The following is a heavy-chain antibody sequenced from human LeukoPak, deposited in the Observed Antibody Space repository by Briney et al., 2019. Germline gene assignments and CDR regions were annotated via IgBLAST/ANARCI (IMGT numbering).Heavy chain of an antibody. Sequence: GGSLRLSCAASGFTVSSNYMTWVRQAPGKGLEWDSVFYSGDSTYYADSLKGRFTISRDNSKNTLYLQMNSLGTEDTAVYYCARDGPGDYGSGSYYRRHFDYWGQGTLVTVSS. V-gene: IGHV3-53*01. CDR3: ARDGPGDYGSGSYYRRHFDY. CDR1: GFTVSSNY. D-gene: IGHD3-10*01. CDR2: FYSGDST. J-gene: IGHJ4*02.